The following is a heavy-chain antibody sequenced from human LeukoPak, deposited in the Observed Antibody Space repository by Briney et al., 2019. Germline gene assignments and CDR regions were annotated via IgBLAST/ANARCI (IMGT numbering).Heavy chain of an antibody. CDR3: AKDRGSGWPQFDY. D-gene: IGHD6-19*01. Sequence: GGSLRLSCAASGFSFGSYAMSWVRQAPGKGLEWVSAISGRGGSTYYADSVKGRFTISRDNSKNTLYLQMNSLRAEDTAIYYCAKDRGSGWPQFDYWGQGTLVTVSS. CDR2: ISGRGGST. J-gene: IGHJ4*02. CDR1: GFSFGSYA. V-gene: IGHV3-23*01.